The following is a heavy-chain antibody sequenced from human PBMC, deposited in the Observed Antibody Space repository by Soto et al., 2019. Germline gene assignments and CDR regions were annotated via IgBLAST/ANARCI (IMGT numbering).Heavy chain of an antibody. Sequence: SVKVSCKASGGTFSSYAISWVRQAPGQGLEWMGGIIPIFGTANYAQKFQGRVTITADESTSTAYMELSSVTAADTAVYYCARGVRHYYGMDVWGQGTTVTVSS. J-gene: IGHJ6*02. CDR3: ARGVRHYYGMDV. CDR1: GGTFSSYA. V-gene: IGHV1-69*13. CDR2: IIPIFGTA. D-gene: IGHD2-21*01.